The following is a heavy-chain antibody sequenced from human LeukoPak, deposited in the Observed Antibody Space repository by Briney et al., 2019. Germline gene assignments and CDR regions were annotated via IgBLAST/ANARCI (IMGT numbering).Heavy chain of an antibody. D-gene: IGHD3-22*01. V-gene: IGHV1-69*01. J-gene: IGHJ5*02. CDR1: GGTFSSYA. CDR3: ARDYYYDSSGYL. CDR2: IIPIFGTA. Sequence: ASVKVSCNASGGTFSSYAISWVRQAPGQGLEWMGGIIPIFGTANYAQKFQGRVTITADESTSTAYMELSSLRSEDTAVYYCARDYYYDSSGYLWGQGTLVTVSS.